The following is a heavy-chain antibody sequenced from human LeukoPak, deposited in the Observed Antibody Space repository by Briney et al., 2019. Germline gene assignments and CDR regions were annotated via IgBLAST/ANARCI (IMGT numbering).Heavy chain of an antibody. CDR1: GFTFSSYS. J-gene: IGHJ6*02. CDR2: TSSSSRYI. CDR3: AKHQAPTHDILTGYQPYYYYYGMDV. D-gene: IGHD3-9*01. Sequence: GGSLRLSCAASGFTFSSYSMNWVRQAPGKGLEWVSSTSSSSRYISYADSVKGRFTISRDNAKNSLYLQMNSLRAEDTAVYYCAKHQAPTHDILTGYQPYYYYYGMDVWGQGTTVTVSS. V-gene: IGHV3-21*04.